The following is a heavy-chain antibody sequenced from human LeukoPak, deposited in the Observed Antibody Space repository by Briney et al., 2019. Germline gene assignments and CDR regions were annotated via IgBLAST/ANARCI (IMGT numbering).Heavy chain of an antibody. J-gene: IGHJ5*02. CDR2: INQSGST. Sequence: SETLSLSCAVYGGSFSGYYWSWIRQPPGKELEWIGEINQSGSTNYNPSLKSRVTISEDTSKNQFSLKLSSVIAADTAVFYCARTNSGSYPKGDWFDPWGQGTLVTVSS. CDR1: GGSFSGYY. D-gene: IGHD3-10*01. V-gene: IGHV4-34*01. CDR3: ARTNSGSYPKGDWFDP.